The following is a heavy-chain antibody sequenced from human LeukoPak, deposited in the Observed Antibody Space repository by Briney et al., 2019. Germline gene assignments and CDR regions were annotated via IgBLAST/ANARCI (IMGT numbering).Heavy chain of an antibody. Sequence: SVKVSCKASGGTFSSYAISWVRQAPGQGLEWMGRIIPILGIANYAQTFQGRVTITADKSTSTAYMELSSLGSEDTAVYYCARAGSPYCSGGSCYPAHLGDYYYGMDVWGQGTTVTVSS. J-gene: IGHJ6*02. CDR3: ARAGSPYCSGGSCYPAHLGDYYYGMDV. CDR1: GGTFSSYA. CDR2: IIPILGIA. D-gene: IGHD2-15*01. V-gene: IGHV1-69*04.